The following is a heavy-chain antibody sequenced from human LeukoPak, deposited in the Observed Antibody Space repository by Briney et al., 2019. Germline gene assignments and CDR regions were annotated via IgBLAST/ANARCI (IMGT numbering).Heavy chain of an antibody. CDR3: AGLTYYDFWSGYYTGRVY. D-gene: IGHD3-3*01. V-gene: IGHV5-51*01. Sequence: GESLKISCKGSGYSFTSYWIGWVRQMPGKGLGLMGIIYPGGSDTRYSPSFQGQVTISADKSISTAYLQWSSLKASNTGMYDCAGLTYYDFWSGYYTGRVYWGQGTLVTVSS. CDR2: IYPGGSDT. J-gene: IGHJ4*02. CDR1: GYSFTSYW.